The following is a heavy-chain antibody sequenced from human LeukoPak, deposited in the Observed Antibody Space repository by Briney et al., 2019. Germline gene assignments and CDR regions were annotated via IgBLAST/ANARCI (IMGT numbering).Heavy chain of an antibody. CDR3: ARDGVYSRNFDAFDI. J-gene: IGHJ3*02. Sequence: ASVTVSCKASGYTFTNYYMHWVRQAPGQGLEWMGWINPSSGGTDYAQKFQGRVTMTRDTSISTAYMELSSLKSDDTAVYYCARDGVYSRNFDAFDIWGQGTMVTVSS. CDR2: INPSSGGT. V-gene: IGHV1-2*02. CDR1: GYTFTNYY. D-gene: IGHD6-13*01.